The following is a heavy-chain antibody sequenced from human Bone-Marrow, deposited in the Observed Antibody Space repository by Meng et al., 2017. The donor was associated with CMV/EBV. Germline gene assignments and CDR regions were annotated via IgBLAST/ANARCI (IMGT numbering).Heavy chain of an antibody. CDR3: ARGLGYSSSSVGY. Sequence: GGSLRLSCAASGFTVSSNYMSWVRQAPGKGLEWVSVIYSGGSTYYADSVKGRFTISRDNSKNTLYLQMNSLRAADTAVYYCARGLGYSSSSVGYWGQGTLVTVSS. CDR2: IYSGGST. V-gene: IGHV3-66*02. CDR1: GFTVSSNY. J-gene: IGHJ4*02. D-gene: IGHD6-6*01.